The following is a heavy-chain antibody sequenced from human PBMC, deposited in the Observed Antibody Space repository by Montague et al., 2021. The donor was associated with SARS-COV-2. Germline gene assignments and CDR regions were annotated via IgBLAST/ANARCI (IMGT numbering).Heavy chain of an antibody. D-gene: IGHD3-16*02. CDR2: LYYSGST. CDR1: DDSMGGYY. V-gene: IGHV4-59*01. Sequence: SETLSLTCNVSDDSMGGYYWSWIRQSPGKGPEWIGYLYYSGSTSINPSLRSRVTISADTSKNQVSLKMTSVTTADTAVYYCARDSGECSRTTCYRTYYYGLAVWGQGTTVTVSS. CDR3: ARDSGECSRTTCYRTYYYGLAV. J-gene: IGHJ6*02.